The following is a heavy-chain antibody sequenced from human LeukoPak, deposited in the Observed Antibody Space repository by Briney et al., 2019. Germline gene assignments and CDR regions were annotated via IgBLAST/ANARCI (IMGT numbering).Heavy chain of an antibody. CDR3: AKRVRDGYNTPIDN. CDR2: ISGRSERT. D-gene: IGHD5-24*01. Sequence: EGSLRLSCAASEFTFSNCAMNWVRQAPGKGLEWVSGISGRSERTSYAESVKGRFTISRDNSKSTLFLQMNSLRAEDTAVYYCAKRVRDGYNTPIDNWGQGTLVTVSS. CDR1: EFTFSNCA. J-gene: IGHJ4*02. V-gene: IGHV3-23*01.